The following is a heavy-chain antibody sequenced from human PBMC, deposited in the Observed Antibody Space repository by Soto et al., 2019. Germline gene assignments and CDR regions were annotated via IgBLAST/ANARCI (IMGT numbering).Heavy chain of an antibody. CDR2: ISSSSSYI. CDR1: GFTFSSYS. Sequence: EVQLVESGGGLVKPGGSLRLSCAASGFTFSSYSMNWVRQAPGKGLEWVSSISSSSSYIYYADSVKGRFTISRDNAKNSLYLQMNSLRAEDTAVYYCCAPRYSSSWYPNYYYYYYRDVWGKGTTVTVSS. V-gene: IGHV3-21*01. J-gene: IGHJ6*03. CDR3: CAPRYSSSWYPNYYYYYYRDV. D-gene: IGHD6-13*01.